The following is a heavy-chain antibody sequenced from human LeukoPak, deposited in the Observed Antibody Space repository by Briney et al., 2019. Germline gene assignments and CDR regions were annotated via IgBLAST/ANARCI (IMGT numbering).Heavy chain of an antibody. Sequence: PSETLSLTCTVSGGSIISGSKYWGWIRQPPGKGLEWIGTIDYSGSTYYNPSLKSRVTISVDTSQNQFSLKLTSVTAADTAVYYCARPPVGRSSEDYWGQGTLVTVSS. V-gene: IGHV4-39*01. D-gene: IGHD6-6*01. J-gene: IGHJ4*02. CDR2: IDYSGST. CDR3: ARPPVGRSSEDY. CDR1: GGSIISGSKY.